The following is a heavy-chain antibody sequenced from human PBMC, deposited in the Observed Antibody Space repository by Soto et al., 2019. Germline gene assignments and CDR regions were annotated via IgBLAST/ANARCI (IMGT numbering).Heavy chain of an antibody. CDR3: ARGKGIGWYESSDY. D-gene: IGHD6-19*01. V-gene: IGHV3-53*01. CDR2: IYRDGST. J-gene: IGHJ4*02. CDR1: GFTVSISY. Sequence: EVQLVESGGGLIQPGESLRLSCAASGFTVSISYMSWVRQAPGKGLEWVSTIYRDGSTYYADSVEGRFTISRDNSKNTLYLQMNSLRAEDTATYYCARGKGIGWYESSDYWGQGPVVTVSS.